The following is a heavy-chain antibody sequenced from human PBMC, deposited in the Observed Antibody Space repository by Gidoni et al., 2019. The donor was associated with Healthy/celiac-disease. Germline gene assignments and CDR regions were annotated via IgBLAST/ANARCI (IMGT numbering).Heavy chain of an antibody. J-gene: IGHJ5*02. CDR3: ARGGILDYDILTGYSSNWFDP. Sequence: QVQLQESGPGLVKPSETLSLTCTVSGGSASSGRYYWSWIRQPPGKGLEWIGYIYYTGSTNYNPSLKSRVTISVDTSKNQFSLKLSSVTAADTAVYYCARGGILDYDILTGYSSNWFDPWGQGTLVTVSS. CDR2: IYYTGST. CDR1: GGSASSGRYY. D-gene: IGHD3-9*01. V-gene: IGHV4-61*01.